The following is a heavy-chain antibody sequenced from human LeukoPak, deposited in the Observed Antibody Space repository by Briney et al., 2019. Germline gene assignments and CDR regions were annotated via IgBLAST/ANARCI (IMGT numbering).Heavy chain of an antibody. CDR2: IKQDGSEK. Sequence: GGSLRLSCAASGFTFSNSWMNWDRQAPGKGLEWVANIKQDGSEKYYLDSVKGRFTISRDNSKNSLYLQMNSLKAEDTAVYYCVSREASMVRPHWGQGTLVTVSS. CDR1: GFTFSNSW. J-gene: IGHJ4*02. CDR3: VSREASMVRPH. D-gene: IGHD3-10*01. V-gene: IGHV3-7*01.